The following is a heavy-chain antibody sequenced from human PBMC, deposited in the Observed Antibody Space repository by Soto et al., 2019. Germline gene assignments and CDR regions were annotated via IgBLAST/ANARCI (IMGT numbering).Heavy chain of an antibody. CDR2: IYWDDDK. J-gene: IGHJ4*02. Sequence: QITLKESGPTLVKPTQTLTLTCTFSGFSLSTSGVGVGWIRQPPGKALEWLALIYWDDDKRYSPSLKSRLTITKHASKPQLLLTMTNMDPVDTATYYCARPNYYGSGSYYRDWGQGTLVTVSS. CDR1: GFSLSTSGVG. CDR3: ARPNYYGSGSYYRD. V-gene: IGHV2-5*02. D-gene: IGHD3-10*01.